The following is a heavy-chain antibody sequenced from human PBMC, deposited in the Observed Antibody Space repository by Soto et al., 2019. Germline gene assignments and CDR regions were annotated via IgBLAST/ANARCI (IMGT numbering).Heavy chain of an antibody. V-gene: IGHV3-23*01. CDR2: MSGSCVST. CDR1: GFTFSSYA. J-gene: IGHJ4*02. D-gene: IGHD6-13*01. Sequence: GGSLRLSCAASGFTFSSYAMSWVLQAIGQGLAWVSAMSGSCVSTYYADSVKGRFTISRDNSKSTLYLQMNSMRPEITAVYYCAKYLSSGSSCFELDYWGKGTLVTVSS. CDR3: AKYLSSGSSCFELDY.